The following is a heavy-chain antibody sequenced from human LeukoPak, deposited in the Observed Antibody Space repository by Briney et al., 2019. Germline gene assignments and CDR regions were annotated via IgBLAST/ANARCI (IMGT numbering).Heavy chain of an antibody. CDR2: IKQDGSEK. V-gene: IGHV3-7*01. J-gene: IGHJ4*02. CDR3: ASGGAAGGSIAVFTYYFDY. D-gene: IGHD6-19*01. CDR1: GFTFNTYW. Sequence: PGGSLRLSCAASGFTFNTYWMSWVRQAPGKGLEWVANIKQDGSEKYYVDSVKGRFTISRDNAKNSLYLQMNSLRAEDTAVYYCASGGAAGGSIAVFTYYFDYWGQGTLVTVSS.